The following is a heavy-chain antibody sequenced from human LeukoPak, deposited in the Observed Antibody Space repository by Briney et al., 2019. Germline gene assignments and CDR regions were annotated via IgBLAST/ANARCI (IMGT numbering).Heavy chain of an antibody. CDR2: IYYSGST. Sequence: KPSETLSLNCTVSGGSISSYYWSWIRQPPGKGLEWIGYIYYSGSTNYNPSLKCRVTISVDTSKNQFSLKLSSVTAADTAVYYCARGLGDWLRFFDYWGQGTLVTVSS. CDR3: ARGLGDWLRFFDY. D-gene: IGHD2-21*02. CDR1: GGSISSYY. J-gene: IGHJ4*02. V-gene: IGHV4-59*01.